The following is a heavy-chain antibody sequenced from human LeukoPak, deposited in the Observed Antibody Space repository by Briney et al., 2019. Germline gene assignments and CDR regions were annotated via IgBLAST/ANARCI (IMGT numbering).Heavy chain of an antibody. D-gene: IGHD3-22*01. CDR2: IYYSGST. J-gene: IGHJ4*02. V-gene: IGHV4-59*01. CDR1: GFTFSSYA. CDR3: ARAHYYDSSGYYYRFDY. Sequence: GSLRLSCAASGFTFSSYAMSWIRQPPGKGLEWIGYIYYSGSTNYNPSLKSRVTISVDTSKNQFSLKLSSVTAADTAVYYCARAHYYDSSGYYYRFDYWGQGTLVTVST.